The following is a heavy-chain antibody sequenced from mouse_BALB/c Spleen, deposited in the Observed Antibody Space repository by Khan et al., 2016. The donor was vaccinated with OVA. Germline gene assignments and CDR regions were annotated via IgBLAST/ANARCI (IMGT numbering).Heavy chain of an antibody. Sequence: VQLKESGPELVKPGASVKISCKASGYSFTGYFMNWVMQSPGKSLEWIGRINPHIGETLYNQKFRDKATLTVDESSSTAHMELRRLASEDSAVYYCTRTYGSDFDYWGQGTTLTVSS. D-gene: IGHD1-1*01. CDR3: TRTYGSDFDY. CDR2: INPHIGET. CDR1: GYSFTGYF. J-gene: IGHJ2*01. V-gene: IGHV1-20*02.